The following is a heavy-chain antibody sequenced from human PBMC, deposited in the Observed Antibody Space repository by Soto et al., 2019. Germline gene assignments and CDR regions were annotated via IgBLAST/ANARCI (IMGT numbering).Heavy chain of an antibody. CDR2: ISGSGGST. V-gene: IGHV3-23*01. CDR3: AKVWTTDYYDSSGYYATFDY. D-gene: IGHD3-22*01. Sequence: GESLKISCAASGFTFSSYAMSWVRQAPGKGLEWVSAISGSGGSTYYADSVKGRFTISRDNSKNTLYLQMNSLRAEDTAVYYCAKVWTTDYYDSSGYYATFDYWGQGTLVTVSS. CDR1: GFTFSSYA. J-gene: IGHJ4*02.